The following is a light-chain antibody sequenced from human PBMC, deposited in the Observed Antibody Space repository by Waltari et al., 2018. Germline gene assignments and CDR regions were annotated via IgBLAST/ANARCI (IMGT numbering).Light chain of an antibody. V-gene: IGKV3-20*01. Sequence: EIVLTQSPGPLSLSPGESATLSCRASQTISSTPLAWYQHRPGQAPRLLMYAASTRATGIPDRFSGSGSGTDFTLTISRLEPEDSAVFYCHQYGSPPGTFGQGTKVEIK. CDR1: QTISSTP. J-gene: IGKJ1*01. CDR3: HQYGSPPGT. CDR2: AAS.